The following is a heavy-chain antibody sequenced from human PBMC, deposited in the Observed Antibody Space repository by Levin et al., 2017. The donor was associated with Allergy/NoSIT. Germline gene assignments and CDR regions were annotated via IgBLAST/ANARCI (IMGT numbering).Heavy chain of an antibody. CDR1: GFTFSSYW. D-gene: IGHD2-2*01. CDR3: IPMRSVDY. J-gene: IGHJ4*02. V-gene: IGHV3-74*01. CDR2: INSDGSST. Sequence: GESLKISCAASGFTFSSYWMHWVRQAPGKGLVWVSRINSDGSSTSYADSVKGRFTISRDNAKNTLYLQMNSRRAEDTAVYYCIPMRSVDYWGQGTLVTVSS.